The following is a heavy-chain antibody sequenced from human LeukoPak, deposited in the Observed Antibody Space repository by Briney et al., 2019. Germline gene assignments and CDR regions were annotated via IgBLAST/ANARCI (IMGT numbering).Heavy chain of an antibody. CDR1: GGSISSYY. CDR2: IYYTGST. J-gene: IGHJ5*02. D-gene: IGHD3-16*01. V-gene: IGHV4-59*12. CDR3: ARNYVWGSSQWFDP. Sequence: SETLSLTCTISGGSISSYYWSWIRQPPGKGLEWIGYIYYTGSTNHNPSLKSRVTISVDTSKNQFSLKLSSVTAADTAVYYCARNYVWGSSQWFDPWGQGTLVTVSS.